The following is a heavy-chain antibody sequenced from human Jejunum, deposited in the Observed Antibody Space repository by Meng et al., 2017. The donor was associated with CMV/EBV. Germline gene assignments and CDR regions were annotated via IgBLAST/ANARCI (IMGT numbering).Heavy chain of an antibody. J-gene: IGHJ5*02. Sequence: SYAIHWVRQAPGQSLEWMGWINAVNGNTKYSQKFQGRLTISRDTSASTDTSATTAYLDLSSLRSEDTAIYYCATRVSGTYHDNWFDPWGQGTLVTVSS. D-gene: IGHD3-10*01. CDR1: SYA. V-gene: IGHV1-3*01. CDR2: INAVNGNT. CDR3: ATRVSGTYHDNWFDP.